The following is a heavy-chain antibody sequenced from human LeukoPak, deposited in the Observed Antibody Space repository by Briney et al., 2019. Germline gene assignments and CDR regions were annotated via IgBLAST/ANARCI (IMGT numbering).Heavy chain of an antibody. CDR3: ARGGGAEAFDI. D-gene: IGHD2-21*01. V-gene: IGHV3-11*05. CDR1: GFTFSDYY. CDR2: ISSSSSYT. J-gene: IGHJ3*02. Sequence: GGSLRLSCAASGFTFSDYYMSWIRQAPGKGLEWVSYISSSSSYTNYADSVKGRFTISRDNAKNSLYLQMNSLRAEDTAVYYCARGGGAEAFDIWGQGTMVTVSS.